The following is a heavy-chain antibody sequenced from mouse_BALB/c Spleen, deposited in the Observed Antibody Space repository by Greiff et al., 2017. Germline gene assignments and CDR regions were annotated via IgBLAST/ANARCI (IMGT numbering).Heavy chain of an antibody. J-gene: IGHJ4*01. CDR2: IWSGGST. D-gene: IGHD1-1*01. CDR3: ARPIITTVVGGAMDD. CDR1: GFSLTSYG. V-gene: IGHV2-2*02. Sequence: VKLQESGPGLVQPSQSLSITCTVSGFSLTSYGVHWVRQSPGKGLEWLGVIWSGGSTDYNAAFISRLSISKDNSKSQVFFKMNSLQANDTAIYYYARPIITTVVGGAMDDWGQGTSVTVSS.